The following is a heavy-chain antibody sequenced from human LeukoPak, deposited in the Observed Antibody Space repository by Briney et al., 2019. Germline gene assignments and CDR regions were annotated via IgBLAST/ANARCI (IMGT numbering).Heavy chain of an antibody. Sequence: PGGSLRLSCAASGFTFSSYWMSWVRQAPGKGLEWAANIKQDGSEKYYVDSVKGRFTISRGNAKNSLYLQMNSLRAEDTAVYYCARDTLYYYDSSGYDYWGQGTLVTVSS. CDR1: GFTFSSYW. J-gene: IGHJ4*02. CDR2: IKQDGSEK. CDR3: ARDTLYYYDSSGYDY. V-gene: IGHV3-7*01. D-gene: IGHD3-22*01.